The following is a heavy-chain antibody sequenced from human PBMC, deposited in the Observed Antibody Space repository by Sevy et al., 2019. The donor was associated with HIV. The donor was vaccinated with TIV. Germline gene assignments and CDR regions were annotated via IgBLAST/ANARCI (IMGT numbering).Heavy chain of an antibody. J-gene: IGHJ4*02. V-gene: IGHV3-74*01. CDR3: GRVPVAAAGTGIDY. CDR1: GFTFSRYW. D-gene: IGHD6-13*01. Sequence: GGSLRLSCAASGFTFSRYWMHWVRQAPGKGLVWLSRVYIDGTTASYADSVKGRFTISRDNAENTLYLQMNSLRDEDTAVYYCGRVPVAAAGTGIDYWGQGTLVTVSS. CDR2: VYIDGTTA.